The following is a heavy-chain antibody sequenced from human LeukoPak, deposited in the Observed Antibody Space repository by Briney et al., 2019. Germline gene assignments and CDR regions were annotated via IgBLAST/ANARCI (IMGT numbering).Heavy chain of an antibody. J-gene: IGHJ4*02. CDR1: GYSFISFY. D-gene: IGHD6-19*01. Sequence: GASVKVSCKASGYSFISFYMHWVRQAPGQGLEWMGIINPTGGTTNYAQEFQGRVTMTRDTSTSTVYMEVRSLRSDDTAVYYCARTSGYSSGEVDYWGQGTLVTVSS. V-gene: IGHV1-46*01. CDR3: ARTSGYSSGEVDY. CDR2: INPTGGTT.